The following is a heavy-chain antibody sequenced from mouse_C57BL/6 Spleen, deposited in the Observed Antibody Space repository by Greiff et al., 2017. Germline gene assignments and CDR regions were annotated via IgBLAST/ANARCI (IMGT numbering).Heavy chain of an antibody. CDR2: ISSGSSTI. J-gene: IGHJ4*01. D-gene: IGHD3-1*01. V-gene: IGHV5-17*01. Sequence: EVKVVESGGGLVKPGGSLKLSCAASGFTFSDYGMHWVRQAPEKGLEWVAYISSGSSTIYYADTVKGRFTISRDNAKNTLFLQMTSLRSEDTAMYYCARDSEYAMDYWGQGTSVTVSS. CDR3: ARDSEYAMDY. CDR1: GFTFSDYG.